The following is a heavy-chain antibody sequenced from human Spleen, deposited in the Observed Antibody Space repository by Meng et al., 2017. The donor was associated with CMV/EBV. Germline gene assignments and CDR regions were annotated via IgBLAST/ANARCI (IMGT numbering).Heavy chain of an antibody. CDR1: GFTFSSYA. D-gene: IGHD2-2*01. CDR2: VYYSGTT. J-gene: IGHJ6*02. CDR3: ARGSVCSSTSCYPYYYYGMDV. V-gene: IGHV4-59*08. Sequence: GSLRLSCAASGFTFSSYAMSWIRQPPGKGLEWIGYVYYSGTTNYNPSLKSRVTISVDTSKNQFSLKLSSVTAADTAVYYCARGSVCSSTSCYPYYYYGMDVWGQGTTVTVSS.